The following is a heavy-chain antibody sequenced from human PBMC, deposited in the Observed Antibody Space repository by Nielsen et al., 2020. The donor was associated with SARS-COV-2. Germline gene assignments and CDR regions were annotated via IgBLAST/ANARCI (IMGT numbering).Heavy chain of an antibody. V-gene: IGHV4-31*03. CDR1: GGSINSGDFY. J-gene: IGHJ6*02. CDR2: IYYSGST. D-gene: IGHD1-26*01. CDR3: ARAPGWELLGLNYYYYYGMDV. Sequence: SETLSLTCILSGGSINSGDFYWSWIRQHPGKGLEWIGYIYYSGSTYYNPSLKSRVTISVDTSKNQFSLKLSSVTAADTAVYYCARAPGWELLGLNYYYYYGMDVWGQGTTVTVSS.